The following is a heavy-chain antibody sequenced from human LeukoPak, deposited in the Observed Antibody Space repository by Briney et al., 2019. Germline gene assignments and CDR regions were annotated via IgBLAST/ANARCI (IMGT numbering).Heavy chain of an antibody. Sequence: PGGSLRLSCAAPGFTFSSYSMNWVRQAPGKGLEWVSYSSSSSSTIYYADSVKGRFTISRDNAKNSLYLQMNSLRAEDTAVYYCARSLSYYGSGSYYQGDYWGQGTLVTVSS. CDR2: SSSSSSTI. CDR1: GFTFSSYS. V-gene: IGHV3-48*04. J-gene: IGHJ4*02. D-gene: IGHD3-10*01. CDR3: ARSLSYYGSGSYYQGDY.